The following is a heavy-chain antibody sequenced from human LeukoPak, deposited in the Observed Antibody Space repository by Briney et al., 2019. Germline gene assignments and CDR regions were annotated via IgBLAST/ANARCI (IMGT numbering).Heavy chain of an antibody. CDR2: IIPIFGTA. D-gene: IGHD5-12*01. CDR3: ARSLSGYVWGGAFDI. V-gene: IGHV1-69*13. CDR1: GGTFSRYA. Sequence: GASVKVSCKASGGTFSRYAISWVRQAPGQGLEWMGGIIPIFGTANYAQKFQGRVTITADESTSTAYMELSSLRSEDTAVYYCARSLSGYVWGGAFDIWGQGTMVTVSS. J-gene: IGHJ3*02.